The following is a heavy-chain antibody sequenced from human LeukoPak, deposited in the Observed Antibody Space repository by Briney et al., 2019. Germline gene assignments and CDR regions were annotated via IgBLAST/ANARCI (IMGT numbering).Heavy chain of an antibody. Sequence: GGSLRLSCAASGFTFSSYAMSWVRQVPGKGLEWVSVISGSSDNTYYADSVKGRFTISRDNSKSMLYLQMNSLRAEDTAVYYCAKWKYSNSGIDDYWGQGTLVTVSS. CDR1: GFTFSSYA. CDR3: AKWKYSNSGIDDY. CDR2: ISGSSDNT. V-gene: IGHV3-23*01. J-gene: IGHJ4*02. D-gene: IGHD6-6*01.